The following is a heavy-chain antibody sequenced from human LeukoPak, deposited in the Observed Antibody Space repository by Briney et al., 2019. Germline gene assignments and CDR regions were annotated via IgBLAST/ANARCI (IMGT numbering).Heavy chain of an antibody. CDR2: ISYDGSNK. V-gene: IGHV3-30*18. CDR1: GFTFSSYG. Sequence: PGGSLRLSCAASGFTFSSYGMHWVRQAPGKGLEWVAVISYDGSNKYYADSVKGRFTISRDNSKNTLYLQMNSLRAEDTAVYYCAKTTYDSGSYWFDYWGQGTLVTVSS. D-gene: IGHD3-10*01. CDR3: AKTTYDSGSYWFDY. J-gene: IGHJ4*02.